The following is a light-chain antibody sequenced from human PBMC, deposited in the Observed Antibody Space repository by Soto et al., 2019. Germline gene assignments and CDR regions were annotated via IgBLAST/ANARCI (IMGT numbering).Light chain of an antibody. CDR3: QQTTDFPIT. J-gene: IGKJ5*01. Sequence: DIQMTQSPSSVSASVGDRVTITCRASQDISDSLAWYQQKPGTAPKLLIYAASTLQSGVPSRFSGSGSGTDFTLAISSLQPEDVATYYCQQTTDFPITFGQGTRLVI. CDR2: AAS. CDR1: QDISDS. V-gene: IGKV1-12*01.